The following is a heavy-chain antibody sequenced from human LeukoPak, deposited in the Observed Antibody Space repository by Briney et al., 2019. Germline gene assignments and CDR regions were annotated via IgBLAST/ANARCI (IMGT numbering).Heavy chain of an antibody. CDR3: ARRRLTGSSWFDP. CDR2: MNPNSGNT. V-gene: IGHV1-8*01. CDR1: GYTFTSYD. J-gene: IGHJ5*02. Sequence: ASVKVSCKASGYTFTSYDINWVRQATGQGLELTGWMNPNSGNTGYAQKFQGRVTMTRNTSISTAYMELSSLRSEDTAVYYCARRRLTGSSWFDPWGQGTLVTVSS.